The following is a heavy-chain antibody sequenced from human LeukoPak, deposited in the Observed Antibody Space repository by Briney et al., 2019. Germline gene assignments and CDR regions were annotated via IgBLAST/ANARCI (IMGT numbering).Heavy chain of an antibody. V-gene: IGHV3-33*06. CDR3: AKEFDSSGYSAFDI. D-gene: IGHD3-22*01. CDR2: IWYDGSNK. J-gene: IGHJ3*02. Sequence: PGGSLRLSCAASGFTFSSYGMHWVRQAPGKGLEWVAVIWYDGSNKYYADSAKGRFTISRDNSKNTLYLQMNSLRAEDTAVYYCAKEFDSSGYSAFDIWGQGTMVTVSS. CDR1: GFTFSSYG.